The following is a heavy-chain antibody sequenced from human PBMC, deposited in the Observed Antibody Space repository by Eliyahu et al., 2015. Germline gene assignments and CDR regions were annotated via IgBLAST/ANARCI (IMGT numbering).Heavy chain of an antibody. CDR3: ARGEGKPPAFFDY. D-gene: IGHD1-26*01. Sequence: QVQLQESGPGLVKPSETLSLTCTVSGYSISSGYYWGWIRQPPGKGLEWIGSIYHSGSTYYNPSLKSRVTISVDTSKNQFSLKLSSVTAADTAVYYCARGEGKPPAFFDYWGQGTLVTVSS. CDR1: GYSISSGYY. J-gene: IGHJ4*02. V-gene: IGHV4-38-2*02. CDR2: IYHSGST.